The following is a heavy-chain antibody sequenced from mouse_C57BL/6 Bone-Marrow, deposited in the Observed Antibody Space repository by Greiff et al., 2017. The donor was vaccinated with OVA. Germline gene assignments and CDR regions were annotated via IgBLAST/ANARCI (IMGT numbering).Heavy chain of an antibody. CDR1: GYTFTSYG. CDR2: IYPRSGNT. J-gene: IGHJ3*01. CDR3: ASEGVPSWFAY. D-gene: IGHD2-14*01. V-gene: IGHV1-81*01. Sequence: QVQLQQSGAELARPGASVKLSCKASGYTFTSYGISWVKQRTGQGLEWIGEIYPRSGNTYYNEKFKGKATLTADKSSSTAYMELRSLTSEDSAVYFCASEGVPSWFAYWGQGTLVTVSA.